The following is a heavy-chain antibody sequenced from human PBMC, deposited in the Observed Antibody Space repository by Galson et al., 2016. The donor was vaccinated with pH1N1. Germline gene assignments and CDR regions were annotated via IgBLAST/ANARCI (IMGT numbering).Heavy chain of an antibody. CDR3: ARGKLVDGDYEHLDY. CDR2: IYYIGST. Sequence: TLSLTCSVSGASVRSGGQYWTWIRQVPGKGLEWIGFIYYIGSTGYNPSLKSRVSMSLDMSKKQFSLNLSSVTAADTAVYYCARGKLVDGDYEHLDYWGQGTLVTVSS. CDR1: GASVRSGGQY. J-gene: IGHJ4*02. D-gene: IGHD4-17*01. V-gene: IGHV4-31*03.